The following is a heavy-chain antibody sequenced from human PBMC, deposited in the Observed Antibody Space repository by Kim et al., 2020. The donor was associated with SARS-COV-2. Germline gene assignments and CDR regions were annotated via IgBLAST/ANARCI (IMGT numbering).Heavy chain of an antibody. D-gene: IGHD3-3*01. Sequence: ASVKVSCKASGYTFTSYGISWVRQAPGQGLEWMGWISAYNGNTNYAQKLQGRVTMTTDTSTSTAYMELRSLRSDDTAVYYCARGDYDFWSGYSYYYYGMDVWGQGTTVTVSS. CDR3: ARGDYDFWSGYSYYYYGMDV. CDR1: GYTFTSYG. CDR2: ISAYNGNT. J-gene: IGHJ6*02. V-gene: IGHV1-18*01.